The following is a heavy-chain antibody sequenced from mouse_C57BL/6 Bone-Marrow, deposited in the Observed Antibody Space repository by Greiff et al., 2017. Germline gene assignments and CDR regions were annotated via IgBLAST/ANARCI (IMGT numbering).Heavy chain of an antibody. CDR1: GFTFSSYG. CDR2: ISSGGSYT. CDR3: ARGGTGKAY. Sequence: EVMLVASGGDLVKPGGSLKLSCAASGFTFSSYGMSWVRQTPDKRLEWVATISSGGSYTYYPDSVKGRFTISRDNAKNTLYLQMSSLKSEDTAMYYCARGGTGKAYWGQGTLVTVSA. V-gene: IGHV5-6*02. J-gene: IGHJ3*01. D-gene: IGHD4-1*01.